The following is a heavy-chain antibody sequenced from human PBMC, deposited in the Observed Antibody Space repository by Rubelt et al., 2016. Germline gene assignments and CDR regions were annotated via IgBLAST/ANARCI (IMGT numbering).Heavy chain of an antibody. Sequence: EVQLVESGGGLVQPGGSLRLSCAASGFTSSSYWMTRVRQAPGKGLEWVANIKEDGSEKYYVDSVKGRFNISRDNAKNSLYLQMNSLRAEDTAVYYCARVVGATTDYWGQGNLVTVSS. V-gene: IGHV3-7*05. CDR3: ARVVGATTDY. J-gene: IGHJ4*02. CDR1: GFTSSSYW. CDR2: IKEDGSEK. D-gene: IGHD2-15*01.